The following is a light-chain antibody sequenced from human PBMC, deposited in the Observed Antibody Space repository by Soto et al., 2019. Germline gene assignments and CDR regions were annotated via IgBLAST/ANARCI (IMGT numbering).Light chain of an antibody. Sequence: QSVLTQPVSVSGSPGQSITISCTGTSSDVGGYNYVSWYQQHPGKAPKLMIYEVSNRPSGVSNRFSGSKSGNTASLTISGLQAEDEADYYCTSYTSSITYVFGTGTKLTVL. V-gene: IGLV2-14*01. CDR3: TSYTSSITYV. CDR2: EVS. J-gene: IGLJ1*01. CDR1: SSDVGGYNY.